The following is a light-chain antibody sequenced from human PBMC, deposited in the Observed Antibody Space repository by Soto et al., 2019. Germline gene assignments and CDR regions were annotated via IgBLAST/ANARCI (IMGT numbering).Light chain of an antibody. Sequence: DIQLTQSPSTLSASVGDRVTITCRASQSINSWLARYQQKPGKAPKLLVYKASSLESGVPSRFSGSGSGTEFTLTISTPQPDDFATYYCQQYEAYPLTFGGGTKVEI. CDR1: QSINSW. J-gene: IGKJ4*01. CDR3: QQYEAYPLT. V-gene: IGKV1-5*03. CDR2: KAS.